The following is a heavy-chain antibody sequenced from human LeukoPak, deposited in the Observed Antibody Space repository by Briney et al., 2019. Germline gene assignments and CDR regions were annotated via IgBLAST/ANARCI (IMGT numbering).Heavy chain of an antibody. CDR2: INPNSGGT. D-gene: IGHD6-6*01. CDR3: ARQARPGYYFDY. Sequence: ASVKVSCKASGYTLTGYYMHWVRQAPGQGLEWMGWINPNSGGTNYAQKFQGRVTMTRDTSISTAYMELSRLRPDDTAVYYCARQARPGYYFDYWGQGTLVTVSS. CDR1: GYTLTGYY. V-gene: IGHV1-2*02. J-gene: IGHJ4*02.